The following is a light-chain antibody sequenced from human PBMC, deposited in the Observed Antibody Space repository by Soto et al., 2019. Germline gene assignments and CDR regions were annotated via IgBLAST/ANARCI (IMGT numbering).Light chain of an antibody. CDR3: QQYGSSPQWT. Sequence: EIVLTQSPGTLSLSPGERATLSCRASQSVSSSFLAWYQQKPGQAPRLLIYRASSRATGIPDRFSGSGSGTGFTLTISRLEPEDFAGYYCQQYGSSPQWTFGQGTKVEIK. CDR2: RAS. J-gene: IGKJ1*01. V-gene: IGKV3-20*01. CDR1: QSVSSSF.